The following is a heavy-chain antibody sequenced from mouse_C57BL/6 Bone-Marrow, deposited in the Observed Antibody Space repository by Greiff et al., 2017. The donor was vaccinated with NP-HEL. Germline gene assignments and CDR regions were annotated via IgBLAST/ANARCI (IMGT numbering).Heavy chain of an antibody. CDR1: GFNIKDDY. CDR2: IDPENGDT. Sequence: EVQLVESGAELVRPGASVKLSCTASGFNIKDDYMHWVKQRPEQGLEWIGWIDPENGDTEYASKFQGKATITADTSSNTAYLQLSSLTSEDTAVYYCTRLWDGRAWFAYWGQGTLVTVSA. CDR3: TRLWDGRAWFAY. D-gene: IGHD4-1*01. J-gene: IGHJ3*01. V-gene: IGHV14-4*01.